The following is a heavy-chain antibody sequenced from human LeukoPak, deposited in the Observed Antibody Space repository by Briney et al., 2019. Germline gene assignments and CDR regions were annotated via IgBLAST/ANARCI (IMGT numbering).Heavy chain of an antibody. D-gene: IGHD2-2*01. Sequence: SETLSLTCAVSGYSITTGRYWGWIRQPPGKDLEWIGSIYQSGSTYYNPSLKSRVTISVDKSKNQFSLNLRSVTAPDTAVYYCARRLSTAGIDYWGQGILVTVSS. CDR3: ARRLSTAGIDY. CDR2: IYQSGST. V-gene: IGHV4-38-2*01. J-gene: IGHJ4*02. CDR1: GYSITTGRY.